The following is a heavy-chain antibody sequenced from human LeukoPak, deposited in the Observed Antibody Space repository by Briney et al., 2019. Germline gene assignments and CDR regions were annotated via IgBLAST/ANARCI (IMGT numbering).Heavy chain of an antibody. V-gene: IGHV1-24*01. J-gene: IGHJ4*02. CDR2: FVPEDGET. CDR1: GYTLTELS. CDR3: ATALRLYSSGWYYFDY. D-gene: IGHD6-19*01. Sequence: ASVKVSCKVSGYTLTELSMHWVRQAPGKGREWMGGFVPEDGETIYAQKFQGRVTMTEDTSTDTAYMELSSLRSEDTAVYYCATALRLYSSGWYYFDYWGQGTLVTVSS.